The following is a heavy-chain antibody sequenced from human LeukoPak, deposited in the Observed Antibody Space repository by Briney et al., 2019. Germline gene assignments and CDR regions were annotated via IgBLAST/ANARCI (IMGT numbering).Heavy chain of an antibody. CDR1: GGSISSSSYY. CDR3: ARRLSSSWNDAFDI. J-gene: IGHJ3*02. D-gene: IGHD6-13*01. CDR2: IYYSGST. V-gene: IGHV4-39*01. Sequence: SETLSLTCTVSGGSISSSSYYWGWIRQPPGKGLEWIGSIYYSGSTYYNPSLKGRVTISVDTSKNQFSLKLSSVTAADTAVCYCARRLSSSWNDAFDIWGQGTMVTVSS.